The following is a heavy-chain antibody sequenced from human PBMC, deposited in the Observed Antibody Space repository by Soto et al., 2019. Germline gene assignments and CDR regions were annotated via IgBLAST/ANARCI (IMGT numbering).Heavy chain of an antibody. CDR2: ISAGGDTT. Sequence: EVQLLQSGGGLVQPGGSLRLSCVASGFMFSNYAMNWVRQAPGKGVEWVSGISAGGDTTEYADSVKGRFSVSRDNSKNTLYLQMNSLRAEDTAVYYCAPYWRNYRFDYWGQETLVTVSS. V-gene: IGHV3-23*01. J-gene: IGHJ4*02. CDR1: GFMFSNYA. D-gene: IGHD2-8*02. CDR3: APYWRNYRFDY.